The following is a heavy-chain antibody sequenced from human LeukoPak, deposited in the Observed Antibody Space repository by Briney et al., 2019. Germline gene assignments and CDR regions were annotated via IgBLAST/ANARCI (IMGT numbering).Heavy chain of an antibody. CDR1: GFTFSSYG. Sequence: PGGSLRFSCAASGFTFSSYGMHWVRQAPGKGLEWVAFIRYDGSKKYYADSVKGRFTISRDNSKNTLYLQMNSLRAEDTAVYYCAELGITMIGGVWGKGTTVTISS. CDR2: IRYDGSKK. D-gene: IGHD3-10*02. CDR3: AELGITMIGGV. V-gene: IGHV3-30*02. J-gene: IGHJ6*04.